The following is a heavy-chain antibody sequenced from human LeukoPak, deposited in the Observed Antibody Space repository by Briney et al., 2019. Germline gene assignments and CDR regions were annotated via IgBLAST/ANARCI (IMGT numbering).Heavy chain of an antibody. CDR1: GFNVSASY. CDR2: IYSGGTP. Sequence: QPAGSLRLSCVASGFNVSASYMSWVRLPAGKGLEWVSSIYSGGTPYYADSFNGRFTISRDTSKNTLYLQMNSLRVDDTAIYYCASHRRSIAAAAYFDHWGQGTRVTVSS. D-gene: IGHD6-25*01. CDR3: ASHRRSIAAAAYFDH. V-gene: IGHV3-53*01. J-gene: IGHJ4*02.